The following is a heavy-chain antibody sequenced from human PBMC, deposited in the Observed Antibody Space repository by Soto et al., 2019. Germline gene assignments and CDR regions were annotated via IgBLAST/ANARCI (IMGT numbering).Heavy chain of an antibody. V-gene: IGHV3-15*01. D-gene: IGHD2-2*01. J-gene: IGHJ6*03. CDR1: GFTFSNAW. CDR2: IKSKTDGGTT. CDR3: TTLSTSCCIRRYYYYMDV. Sequence: GGSLRLSCAASGFTFSNAWMSWVRQAPGKGLEWVGRIKSKTDGGTTDYAAPVKGRFTISRDDSKTTLYLQMNSLKTEDTAVYYCTTLSTSCCIRRYYYYMDVWGKGTTVTVSS.